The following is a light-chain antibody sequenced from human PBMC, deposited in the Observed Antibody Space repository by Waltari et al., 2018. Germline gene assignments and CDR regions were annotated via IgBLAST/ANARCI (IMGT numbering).Light chain of an antibody. CDR2: AAS. CDR3: QQYYSIPWT. V-gene: IGKV1-39*01. Sequence: DIQMTQSPSSLSASVGDRVTITCRASQSITTYLNWYQQKPGKAPKLLIYAASSLQSGVPSRFSGSGSGTDFTLTISSLQAEDVAVYYCQQYYSIPWTFGQGTKVEIK. CDR1: QSITTY. J-gene: IGKJ1*01.